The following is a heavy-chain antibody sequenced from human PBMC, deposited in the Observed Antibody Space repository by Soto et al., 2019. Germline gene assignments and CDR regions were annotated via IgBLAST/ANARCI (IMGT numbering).Heavy chain of an antibody. CDR1: GGSISSGGYY. V-gene: IGHV4-31*03. CDR3: ARTLYDFWSGPNSSNWFDP. CDR2: IYYSGST. J-gene: IGHJ5*02. Sequence: PSETLSLTCTVSGGSISSGGYYWSWIRQHPGKGLEWIGYIYYSGSTYYNPSLKSRVTISVDTSKNQFSLKLSSVTAADTAVYYCARTLYDFWSGPNSSNWFDPWGQGTLVTV. D-gene: IGHD3-3*01.